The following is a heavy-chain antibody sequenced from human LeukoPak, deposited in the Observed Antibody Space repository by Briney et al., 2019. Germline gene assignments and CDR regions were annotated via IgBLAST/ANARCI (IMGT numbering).Heavy chain of an antibody. CDR1: GGSISSSSYY. D-gene: IGHD3-10*01. J-gene: IGHJ4*02. CDR3: ARDPTIPYGSGVDY. V-gene: IGHV4-39*07. Sequence: SETLSLTCTVSGGSISSSSYYWGWIRQPPGKGLEWIGSIYYSGSTYYNPSLKSRVTISVDTSKNQFSLKLSSVTAADTAVYYCARDPTIPYGSGVDYWGQGTLVTVSS. CDR2: IYYSGST.